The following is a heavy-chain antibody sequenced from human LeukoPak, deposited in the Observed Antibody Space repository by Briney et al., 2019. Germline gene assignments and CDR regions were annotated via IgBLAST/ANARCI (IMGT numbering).Heavy chain of an antibody. J-gene: IGHJ6*02. CDR2: IGIAGDT. Sequence: PGGSLRLSCAASGFTFSSYDMQWVRQVIGKGLEWFSAIGIAGDTHYSGSVKGRFTISRENAKNSLYLQMNSLRAGDTAVYYCARDPSGRGMDVWGQGTTVTVSS. CDR3: ARDPSGRGMDV. V-gene: IGHV3-13*01. D-gene: IGHD6-19*01. CDR1: GFTFSSYD.